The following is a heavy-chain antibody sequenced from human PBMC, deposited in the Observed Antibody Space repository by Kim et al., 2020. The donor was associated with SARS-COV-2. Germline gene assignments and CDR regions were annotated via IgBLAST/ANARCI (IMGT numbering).Heavy chain of an antibody. CDR1: GFTFSDYY. CDR3: ARRRTTYYYDSSGYPDAFDI. CDR2: ISSSSSYT. D-gene: IGHD3-22*01. V-gene: IGHV3-11*06. J-gene: IGHJ3*02. Sequence: GGSLRLSCAASGFTFSDYYMSWIRQAPGKGLEWVSYISSSSSYTNYADSVKGRFTISRDNAKNSLYLQMNSLRAEDTAVYYCARRRTTYYYDSSGYPDAFDIWGQGTMVTVSS.